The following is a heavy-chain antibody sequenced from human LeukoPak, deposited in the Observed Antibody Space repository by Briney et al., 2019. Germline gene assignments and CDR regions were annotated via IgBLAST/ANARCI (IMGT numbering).Heavy chain of an antibody. Sequence: ASVKVSCKASGYTFTSYDINWVRQATGQGLEWMGWMNPNSGNTGYAQKFQGRVTITRNTSISTAYMELSSLRAEDTAVYYCAKDLPVITIFGVVKEYFQHWGQGTLVTVSS. D-gene: IGHD3-3*01. CDR3: AKDLPVITIFGVVKEYFQH. CDR1: GYTFTSYD. CDR2: MNPNSGNT. J-gene: IGHJ1*01. V-gene: IGHV1-8*03.